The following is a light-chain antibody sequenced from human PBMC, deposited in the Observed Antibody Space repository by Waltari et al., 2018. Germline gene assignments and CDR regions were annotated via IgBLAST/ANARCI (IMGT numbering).Light chain of an antibody. CDR2: GAS. Sequence: EVVMTQSPATLSVSPGERATLSCRASQRISINLVWYQQRPGQAPRLLIYGASTRATDIPTRFSGSGSGTEFTLTISSLQSEDAAVYYCQQFNDWPRTFGQGTKVEIK. CDR3: QQFNDWPRT. V-gene: IGKV3-15*01. J-gene: IGKJ1*01. CDR1: QRISIN.